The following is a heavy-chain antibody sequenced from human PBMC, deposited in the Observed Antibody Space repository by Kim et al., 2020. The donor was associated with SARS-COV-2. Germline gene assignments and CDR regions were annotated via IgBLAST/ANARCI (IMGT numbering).Heavy chain of an antibody. CDR1: SDSMSSYY. CDR3: SRSGGRGSWRQFDH. Sequence: SETLSLTCAISSDSMSSYYWSWIRQLPGRGLEWIGYIYYSGNTDYTPSLTRRVSISLDTSKGPFSLDVTSLTAADTAVYYCSRSGGRGSWRQFDHSGQ. V-gene: IGHV4-59*01. D-gene: IGHD3-10*01. J-gene: IGHJ4*02. CDR2: IYYSGNT.